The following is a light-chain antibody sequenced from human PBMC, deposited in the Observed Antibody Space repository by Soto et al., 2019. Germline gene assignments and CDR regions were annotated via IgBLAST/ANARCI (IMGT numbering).Light chain of an antibody. CDR1: TTDVGGYNY. CDR2: EVN. Sequence: QSVLTQPPSASGSPGQSVTFSCTGTTTDVGGYNYVSWYQQHPGKAPKLIIYEVNKRPSGVPHRFSGSKSGNTASLTISGLQAEDEADYYCCSYAGSYTYVFGTGTKLTVL. J-gene: IGLJ1*01. V-gene: IGLV2-8*01. CDR3: CSYAGSYTYV.